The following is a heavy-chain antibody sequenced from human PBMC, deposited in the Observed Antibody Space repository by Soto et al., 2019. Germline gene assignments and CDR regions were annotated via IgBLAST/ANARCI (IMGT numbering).Heavy chain of an antibody. V-gene: IGHV4-59*01. CDR2: IHYSGTT. CDR1: GGSMRNYF. J-gene: IGHJ4*02. Sequence: SETLSLTCTVSGGSMRNYFWTWIRQPPGKGLGWIGYIHYSGTTSFFPSYNPSLRSRVTISEDTSKNQFSLKLLSVTTADTAVYFCAAGEASSRNLAPYYLDFWGQGTLVTVSS. CDR3: AAGEASSRNLAPYYLDF. D-gene: IGHD6-13*01.